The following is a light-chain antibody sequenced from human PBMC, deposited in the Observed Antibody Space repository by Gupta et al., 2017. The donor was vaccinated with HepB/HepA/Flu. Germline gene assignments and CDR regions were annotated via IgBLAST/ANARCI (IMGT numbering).Light chain of an antibody. J-gene: IGKJ4*01. CDR2: AAS. V-gene: IGKV1-9*01. CDR1: QGISSY. CDR3: QQRYGSPLT. Sequence: DIQMTQSPSFLSASVGDRVTITCRATQGISSYLVWYQQKPGKAPKLLIYAASTVQSGVPSRFCGGGSVTXFTLTIXSLQPEDFATYYCQQRYGSPLTFGXGTKVEIK.